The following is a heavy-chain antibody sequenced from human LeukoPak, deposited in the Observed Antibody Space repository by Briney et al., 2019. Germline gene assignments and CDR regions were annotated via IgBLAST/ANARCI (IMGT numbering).Heavy chain of an antibody. CDR3: ARVKYDSDIFDY. CDR2: INSDGSST. D-gene: IGHD3-22*01. J-gene: IGHJ4*02. Sequence: PGGSLRLSCAASGFTFSSYWMHWVRQAPGKGLVWVSRINSDGSSTSYADSVKGRFTISRDNAKNTLYLQMNSLRAEDTAVYYCARVKYDSDIFDYWGQGTLVTVSS. V-gene: IGHV3-74*01. CDR1: GFTFSSYW.